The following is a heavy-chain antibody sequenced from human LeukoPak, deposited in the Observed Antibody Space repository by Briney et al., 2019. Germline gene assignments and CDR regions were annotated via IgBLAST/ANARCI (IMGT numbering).Heavy chain of an antibody. CDR2: IWYDGSNQ. V-gene: IGHV3-33*01. D-gene: IGHD2-15*01. CDR3: ARDARYCSGGSCYWPDY. CDR1: GFTFSNYG. J-gene: IGHJ4*02. Sequence: PGGSLRLSCITSGFTFSNYGFHWVRQAPGKGLEWTAAIWYDGSNQYYPDSVKGRFTISRDNSKNTIYLQMNSLRAEDTAVHYCARDARYCSGGSCYWPDYWGQGTLVTVSS.